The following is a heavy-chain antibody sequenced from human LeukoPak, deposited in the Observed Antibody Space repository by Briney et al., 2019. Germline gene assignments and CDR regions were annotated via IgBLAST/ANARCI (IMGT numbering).Heavy chain of an antibody. CDR2: MNPNSGNT. D-gene: IGHD6-13*01. CDR3: ARVRTKRGSRIAATTVRWFDP. V-gene: IGHV1-8*03. Sequence: ASVKVSCKASGYTFTSYDINWVRQATGQGLEWMGWMNPNSGNTGYAQKFRGRVTITRNTSISTAYMELSSLRSEDTAVYYCARVRTKRGSRIAATTVRWFDPWGQGTLVTVSS. CDR1: GYTFTSYD. J-gene: IGHJ5*02.